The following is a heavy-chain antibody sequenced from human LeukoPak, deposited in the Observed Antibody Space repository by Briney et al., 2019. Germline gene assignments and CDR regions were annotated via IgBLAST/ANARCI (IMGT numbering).Heavy chain of an antibody. CDR3: ARRGTPNAFDL. D-gene: IGHD3-16*01. CDR1: GFTFSSYA. Sequence: GGSLRLSCAASGFTFSSYAMHWVRQAPGKGLEWVAVISYDGSNKYYADSVKGRFTISRDNSKNTLYLQMNSLRAEDTAVYYCARRGTPNAFDLWGQGTMVTVSS. V-gene: IGHV3-30-3*01. J-gene: IGHJ3*01. CDR2: ISYDGSNK.